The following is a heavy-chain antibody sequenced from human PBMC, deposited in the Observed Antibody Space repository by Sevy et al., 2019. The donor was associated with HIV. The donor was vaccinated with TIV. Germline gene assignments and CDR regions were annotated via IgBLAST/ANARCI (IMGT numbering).Heavy chain of an antibody. V-gene: IGHV1-18*01. CDR3: ARDDCSSLSCHGSLLY. CDR2: ISTFNVNT. Sequence: ASVKVSCKASGYTFTSYGISLVRQAPGQGLEWMGWISTFNVNTNNAQKFQGRVTMTTDTSTSTAYMELRSLRSDDTAVYYCARDDCSSLSCHGSLLYWGQGTLVTVSS. J-gene: IGHJ1*01. CDR1: GYTFTSYG. D-gene: IGHD2-2*01.